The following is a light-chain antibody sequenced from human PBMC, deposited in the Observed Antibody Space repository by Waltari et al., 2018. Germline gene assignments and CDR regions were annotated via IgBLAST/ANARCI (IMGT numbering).Light chain of an antibody. J-gene: IGKJ4*01. CDR2: AAS. CDR1: QSINSF. Sequence: DIQMTQSPSSLSASVGDRVTITCRASQSINSFLNWYQQKPGKAPKLLIYAASSLQSGVPSRFSGSGSGTDFTPTINSLQPEDFAAYYCQQSYSTPLTFGGGTKVEIK. V-gene: IGKV1-39*01. CDR3: QQSYSTPLT.